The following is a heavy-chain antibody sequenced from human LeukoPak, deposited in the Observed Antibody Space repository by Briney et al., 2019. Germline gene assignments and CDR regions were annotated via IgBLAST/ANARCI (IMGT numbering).Heavy chain of an antibody. CDR2: INWNGGST. Sequence: PGGSLRLSCAASGFTFDDYGMSWVRQAPGKGLEWVSGINWNGGSTGYADSVKGRFTISRDNAKNTLYLQMNSLRAEDTAVYYCVRRAFDSSGNYPFDPWGQGTLVTVSS. J-gene: IGHJ5*02. D-gene: IGHD3-22*01. CDR1: GFTFDDYG. CDR3: VRRAFDSSGNYPFDP. V-gene: IGHV3-20*04.